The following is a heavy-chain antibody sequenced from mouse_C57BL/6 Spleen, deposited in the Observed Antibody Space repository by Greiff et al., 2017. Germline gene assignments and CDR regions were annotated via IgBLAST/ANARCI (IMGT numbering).Heavy chain of an antibody. CDR1: GYTFTSYW. J-gene: IGHJ4*01. D-gene: IGHD2-2*01. CDR2: IYPGSGST. CDR3: ARVAGYDGGCYYAMGY. V-gene: IGHV1-55*01. Sequence: QVQLQQPGAELVKPGASVKMSCKASGYTFTSYWITWVKQRPGQGLEWIGDIYPGSGSTNYNEKFTSKATLTVDTSSSTAYMQLSSLTSEDSAVYYCARVAGYDGGCYYAMGYWGQGTSVTVSS.